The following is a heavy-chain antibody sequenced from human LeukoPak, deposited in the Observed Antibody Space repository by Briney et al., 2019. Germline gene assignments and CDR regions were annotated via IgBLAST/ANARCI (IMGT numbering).Heavy chain of an antibody. CDR1: GFTFSSYA. Sequence: GGSLRLSCAASGFTFSSYAMSWVRQAPGKGLEWVSAISGGGGSTYYADSVKGRFTISRDNSKNTLFLQMNSLRAEDTAVYYCARARSGSYSSYYFDYWGQGTLVTVSS. V-gene: IGHV3-23*01. CDR3: ARARSGSYSSYYFDY. CDR2: ISGGGGST. J-gene: IGHJ4*02. D-gene: IGHD3-10*01.